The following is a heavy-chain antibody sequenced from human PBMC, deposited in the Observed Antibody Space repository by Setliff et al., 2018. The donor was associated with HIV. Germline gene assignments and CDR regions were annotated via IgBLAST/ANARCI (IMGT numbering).Heavy chain of an antibody. V-gene: IGHV4-59*01. D-gene: IGHD3-3*01. CDR2: VHYSGST. CDR3: ASEKKAWSVSHSFYEY. J-gene: IGHJ4*02. Sequence: KPSETLSLTCTVSGLSMSYNYWTWIRQSPGKGLEWIGYVHYSGSTRYNPSLKSRVTISVDTSKKKFSLKLTSMTATDTAVYYCASEKKAWSVSHSFYEYWGQGVPVTSPQ. CDR1: GLSMSYNY.